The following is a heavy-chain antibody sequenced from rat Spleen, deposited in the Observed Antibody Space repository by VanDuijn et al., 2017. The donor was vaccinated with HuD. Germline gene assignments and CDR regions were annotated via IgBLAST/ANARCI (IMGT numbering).Heavy chain of an antibody. J-gene: IGHJ2*01. CDR3: TRGLGDY. D-gene: IGHD5-1*01. CDR2: IWGDGST. V-gene: IGHV2-1*01. Sequence: VQMVESGGGLVQPGRSLKLSCAASGFTFSDNSVHWLRQPPGKGLEWMGGIWGDGSTSYNSALKSRLSISRDTSKSQVFLKVNSLQTDDTAIYICTRGLGDYWGQGVMVTVSS. CDR1: GFTFSDNS.